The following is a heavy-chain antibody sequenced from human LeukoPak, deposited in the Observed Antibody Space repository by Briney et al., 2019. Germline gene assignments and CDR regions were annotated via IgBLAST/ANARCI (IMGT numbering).Heavy chain of an antibody. CDR1: GFTFSSYE. CDR2: ISSSGSTI. V-gene: IGHV3-48*03. D-gene: IGHD2-2*01. J-gene: IGHJ6*02. CDR3: AREDCSSSSSDLAVYGFDV. Sequence: PGGSLRLSCAASGFTFSSYEMNWVHQAPGKGLEWVSYISSSGSTIYYADSVKGRFTISRDNAKNSLYLQMNSLRAEDTAVYYCAREDCSSSSSDLAVYGFDVWGQGTTVTVSS.